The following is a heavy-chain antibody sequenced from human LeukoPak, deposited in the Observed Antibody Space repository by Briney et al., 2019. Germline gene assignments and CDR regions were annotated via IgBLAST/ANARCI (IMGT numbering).Heavy chain of an antibody. CDR3: AREIAAAGTVSLRWFDP. V-gene: IGHV4-4*07. CDR1: GGSISSYY. Sequence: SETLSLTCTVSGGSISSYYWSWIRQPAGKGLEWIGRIYTSGSTNYNPSLKSRVTMSVDTSKNQFSLKLSSVTAADTAVYYCAREIAAAGTVSLRWFDPWGQGTLVTVSS. D-gene: IGHD6-13*01. CDR2: IYTSGST. J-gene: IGHJ5*02.